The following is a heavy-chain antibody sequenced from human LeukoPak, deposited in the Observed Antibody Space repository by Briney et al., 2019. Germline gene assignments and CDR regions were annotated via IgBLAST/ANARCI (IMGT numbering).Heavy chain of an antibody. CDR3: ARAYCSSTSCPDYYFDY. J-gene: IGHJ4*02. Sequence: GGSLRLSCAASGFTFSSYSMNWVRQAPGKGLEWVSSISSSSSYIYYADSVKGRFTISRDNAKNSLYLQMNSLRAEDTAVYYCARAYCSSTSCPDYYFDYWGQGTLVTVSS. V-gene: IGHV3-21*01. CDR1: GFTFSSYS. CDR2: ISSSSSYI. D-gene: IGHD2-2*01.